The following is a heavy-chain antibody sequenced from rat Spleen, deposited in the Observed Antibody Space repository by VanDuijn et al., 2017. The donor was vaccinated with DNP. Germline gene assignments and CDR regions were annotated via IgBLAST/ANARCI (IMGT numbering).Heavy chain of an antibody. CDR2: INTVSGGT. D-gene: IGHD1-2*01. CDR1: GYTFTSYY. Sequence: QVQLQQSGAELAKPGSSVKISCQASGYTFTSYYISWIKQTTGQGLEYIGYINTVSGGTNYNEKFMGKATLTVDKSSSTAFMQLSSLTPDDSAGYYCARRTIADIDYWGQGVMVTVSS. V-gene: IGHV1-43*01. J-gene: IGHJ2*01. CDR3: ARRTIADIDY.